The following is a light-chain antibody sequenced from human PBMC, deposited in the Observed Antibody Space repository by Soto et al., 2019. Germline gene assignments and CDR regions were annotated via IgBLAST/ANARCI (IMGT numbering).Light chain of an antibody. CDR1: DSNIGGNT. CDR3: ASWDDSLNGNWV. CDR2: YNN. Sequence: QSVLTQPPSASGTPGQRVTISCSGSDSNIGGNTVNWYQQVPGTAPKLLIYYNNQRPTGVPDRFSGSKSGNSASLAISGLQSEDEADYYCASWDDSLNGNWVFGGGTKLTVL. V-gene: IGLV1-44*01. J-gene: IGLJ3*02.